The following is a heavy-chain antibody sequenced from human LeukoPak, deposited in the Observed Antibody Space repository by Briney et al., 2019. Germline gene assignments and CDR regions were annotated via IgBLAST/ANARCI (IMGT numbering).Heavy chain of an antibody. CDR1: GDSFGSSSHY. V-gene: IGHV4-39*01. D-gene: IGHD4-17*01. J-gene: IGHJ4*02. Sequence: SETLSLTCTVSGDSFGSSSHYWGWLRQPPGRGLEWIGSIRNSGNTYYSPSLKSRVTISVDTSKNQFSLKLSSVTAADTAVYYCARHVYGEYGPGDYWGQGILVTVSS. CDR2: IRNSGNT. CDR3: ARHVYGEYGPGDY.